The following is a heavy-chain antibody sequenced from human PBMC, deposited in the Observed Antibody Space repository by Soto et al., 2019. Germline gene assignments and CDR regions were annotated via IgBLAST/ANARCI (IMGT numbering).Heavy chain of an antibody. CDR2: ISHSGIT. J-gene: IGHJ4*02. D-gene: IGHD3-22*01. Sequence: QVQLQESGPGLVRPSGALSVTCAVSGDSISSSHCWSCVRQSPGKGLEWIGEISHSGITNYNPSRKSRVTISGDKSKNQLSLKLTSVTAADTAVYYCARVRYDRSGFDHWGQGTLVSVSS. V-gene: IGHV4-4*02. CDR3: ARVRYDRSGFDH. CDR1: GDSISSSHC.